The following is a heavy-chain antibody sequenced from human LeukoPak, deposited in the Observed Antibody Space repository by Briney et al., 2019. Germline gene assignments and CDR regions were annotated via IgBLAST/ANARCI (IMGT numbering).Heavy chain of an antibody. Sequence: ASVKVSCQASGYTFTSYGISWVRQAPGQGLEGMGWISAYNGNTNYAQKLHGRVTMTTDTSTSTAYMELRSLRSDDTVVYYCARVPSNWGGAFDIWGQGTMVTVSS. CDR2: ISAYNGNT. V-gene: IGHV1-18*01. CDR3: ARVPSNWGGAFDI. CDR1: GYTFTSYG. D-gene: IGHD7-27*01. J-gene: IGHJ3*02.